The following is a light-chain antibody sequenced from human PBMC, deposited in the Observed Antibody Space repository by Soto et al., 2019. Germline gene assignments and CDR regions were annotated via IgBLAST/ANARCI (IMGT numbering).Light chain of an antibody. CDR2: EAS. V-gene: IGKV3-11*01. CDR1: QSVSRY. J-gene: IGKJ4*01. Sequence: EIVMTQSPATLSVSPGERATLSCRASQSVSRYLAWYQQKAGQAPRLLIYEASNRATGIPARFSGSGSGTDFTLTISSLEPEGVAVYYCQLRSESGLTFGGGTRLDIK. CDR3: QLRSESGLT.